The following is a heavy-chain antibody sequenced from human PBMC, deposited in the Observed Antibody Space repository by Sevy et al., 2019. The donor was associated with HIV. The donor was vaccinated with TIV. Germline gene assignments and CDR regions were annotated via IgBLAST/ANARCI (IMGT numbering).Heavy chain of an antibody. CDR2: IWYDGKNK. D-gene: IGHD6-19*01. CDR3: ARERIAVAGIGYYFDY. Sequence: GGSLRLSCAASGFTFNSYGMHWARQAPGKGLEWVAVIWYDGKNKEYAHSVKGRFTVSNDNSKNTLYLQMNSLRAEDTAVYYCARERIAVAGIGYYFDYWGRGTLVTVSS. J-gene: IGHJ4*02. CDR1: GFTFNSYG. V-gene: IGHV3-33*01.